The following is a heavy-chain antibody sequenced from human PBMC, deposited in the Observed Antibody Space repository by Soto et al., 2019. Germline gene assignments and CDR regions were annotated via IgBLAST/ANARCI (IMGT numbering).Heavy chain of an antibody. Sequence: EVQLLESGGGLVQPGGSLKVSCAASGFTFDSNSMSWVRQAPGKGLEWVSGISGSGESRHYAYSVKGRFTISRDNSENTRFLQLNSLRADDTAIYYCAKSRGDSWTTYYFDSWGQGTLVTVSS. V-gene: IGHV3-23*01. D-gene: IGHD6-13*01. CDR2: ISGSGESR. CDR1: GFTFDSNS. CDR3: AKSRGDSWTTYYFDS. J-gene: IGHJ4*02.